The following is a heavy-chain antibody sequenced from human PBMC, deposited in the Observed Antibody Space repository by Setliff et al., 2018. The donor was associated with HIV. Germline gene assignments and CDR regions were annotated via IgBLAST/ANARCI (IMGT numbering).Heavy chain of an antibody. Sequence: PSETLSLTCAVSGYSIGSGYYWGWIRQPPGKGLEWIGSLFYGGSTHYTPSLKSRVSISVDTSKNQFSLRLSSVTAADTAVYYCARFDDNGYWVDLWGQGTLVTVSS. J-gene: IGHJ4*02. CDR2: LFYGGST. D-gene: IGHD3-22*01. CDR3: ARFDDNGYWVDL. CDR1: GYSIGSGYY. V-gene: IGHV4-38-2*01.